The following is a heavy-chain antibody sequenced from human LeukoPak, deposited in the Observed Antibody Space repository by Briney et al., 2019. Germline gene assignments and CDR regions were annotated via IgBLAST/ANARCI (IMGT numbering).Heavy chain of an antibody. CDR2: INPNSDGS. D-gene: IGHD4-17*01. CDR1: GYTFTGHY. V-gene: IGHV1-2*02. J-gene: IGHJ4*02. CDR3: ASGYGDYSPDY. Sequence: ASLKVSCKASGYTFTGHYMHWVRQAPGQGIEWMGWINPNSDGSSYAQEFRGRVTMTRDTSISTAYMELNRLRSDDTAVYYCASGYGDYSPDYWGQGTLVTVSS.